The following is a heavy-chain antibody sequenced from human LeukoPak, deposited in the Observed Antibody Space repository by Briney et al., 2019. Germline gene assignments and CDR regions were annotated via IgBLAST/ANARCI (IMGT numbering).Heavy chain of an antibody. D-gene: IGHD6-6*01. V-gene: IGHV3-7*01. CDR2: IKQDGSEK. CDR3: ARDSSSYAPLYYYYYGMDV. J-gene: IGHJ6*02. CDR1: GFTFSSYW. Sequence: PGGSLRLSCAASGFTFSSYWMSRVRQAPGKGLEWVANIKQDGSEKYYVDSVKGRFTISRDNAKNSLYLQMNSLRAEDTAVYYCARDSSSYAPLYYYYYGMDVWGQGTTVTVSS.